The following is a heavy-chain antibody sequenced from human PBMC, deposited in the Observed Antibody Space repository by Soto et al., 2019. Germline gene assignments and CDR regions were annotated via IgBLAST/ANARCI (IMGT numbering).Heavy chain of an antibody. D-gene: IGHD3-22*01. J-gene: IGHJ6*01. Sequence: QVHLLLQSGAEVKKPGSSVKVSCKASGGTPSNSAISWVRQAPGQGLEWMGGIIPVFGLVKYAQNFQRRVTITADESTNRGYMELTRLKPESTAVYYCAGRRIVVFGSRAYDCVDVWGQGDTVTGSS. CDR3: AGRRIVVFGSRAYDCVDV. CDR2: IIPVFGLV. CDR1: GGTPSNSA. V-gene: IGHV1-69*01.